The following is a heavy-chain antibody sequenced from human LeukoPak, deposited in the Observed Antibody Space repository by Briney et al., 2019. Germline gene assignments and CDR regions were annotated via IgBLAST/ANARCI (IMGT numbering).Heavy chain of an antibody. D-gene: IGHD3-10*01. V-gene: IGHV3-48*03. J-gene: IGHJ6*02. Sequence: GGPLSLSCAACWFPYSSYEVMGLRQPPGRGGEWVSYISHSGSTIYYLDSVKGRFTISRDNAKNSMYLQMNSLRAEDTAVYYCAREMYYYRSGSYYSTLYYYGMDVWRQGTTVSV. CDR3: AREMYYYRSGSYYSTLYYYGMDV. CDR2: ISHSGSTI. CDR1: WFPYSSYE.